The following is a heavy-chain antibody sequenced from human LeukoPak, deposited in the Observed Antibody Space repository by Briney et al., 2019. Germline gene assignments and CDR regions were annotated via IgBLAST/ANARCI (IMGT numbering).Heavy chain of an antibody. J-gene: IGHJ4*02. CDR2: ISYDGSNK. Sequence: GGSLRLSFAASGFPFSSYAMHWVRPAPGKGLEWVAVISYDGSNKYYADSVKGRFTISRDNSKNTLYLQMNSLRAEDTAVYYCARDPSGSYCDYWGQGTLVTVSS. CDR1: GFPFSSYA. CDR3: ARDPSGSYCDY. V-gene: IGHV3-30-3*01. D-gene: IGHD1-26*01.